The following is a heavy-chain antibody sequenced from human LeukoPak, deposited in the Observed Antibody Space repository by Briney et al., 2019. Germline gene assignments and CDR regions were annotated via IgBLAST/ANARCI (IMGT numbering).Heavy chain of an antibody. CDR2: FDPEDGET. CDR3: ATGRRYSSSWYLGRMDV. Sequence: ASVKVSCKASGYTFTSYYMHWVRQAPGKGLEWMGGFDPEDGETIYAQKFQGRVTMTEDTSTDTAYMELSSLRSEDTAVYYCATGRRYSSSWYLGRMDVWGQGTTVTVSS. V-gene: IGHV1-24*01. J-gene: IGHJ6*02. CDR1: GYTFTSYY. D-gene: IGHD6-13*01.